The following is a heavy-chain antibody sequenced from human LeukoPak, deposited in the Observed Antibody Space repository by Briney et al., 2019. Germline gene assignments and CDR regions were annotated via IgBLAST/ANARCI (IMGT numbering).Heavy chain of an antibody. CDR2: ISSSGSTI. CDR3: ARGAHGDYLGY. D-gene: IGHD4-17*01. Sequence: GGSLTLSCAASGFTFSSYEMNWVRQAPGKGLEWVSYISSSGSTIFYAASVKDPFTLSRENANNSLYLQINILNAHDTDVYYCARGAHGDYLGYWGQGTLVTVSS. J-gene: IGHJ4*02. CDR1: GFTFSSYE. V-gene: IGHV3-48*03.